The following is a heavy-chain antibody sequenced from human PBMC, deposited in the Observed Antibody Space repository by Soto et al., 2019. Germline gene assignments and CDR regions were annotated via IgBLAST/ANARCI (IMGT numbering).Heavy chain of an antibody. CDR3: ARDGYYYDSSGYRFDAFDI. CDR2: IWYDGSNK. V-gene: IGHV3-33*01. CDR1: GFTFSSYG. D-gene: IGHD3-22*01. Sequence: QVQLVESGGGVVQPGRSLRLSCAASGFTFSSYGMHWVRQAPGKGLEWVAVIWYDGSNKYYPDSVKGRFTISRDNSKNTLYLQMNSLRAEDTAVYYCARDGYYYDSSGYRFDAFDIWGQGTMVTVSS. J-gene: IGHJ3*02.